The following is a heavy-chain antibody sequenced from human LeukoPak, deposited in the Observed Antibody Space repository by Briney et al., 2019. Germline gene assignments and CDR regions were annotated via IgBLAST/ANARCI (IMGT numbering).Heavy chain of an antibody. J-gene: IGHJ4*02. Sequence: RSSETLSLTGTGSGVSISSYYWSWIRQPPGKGLEWIGYIYYSGSTNYNPSLKSRVTISVDTSKNQFSLKLSSVTAADTAVYYCARGGLRYDFDYWGQGTLVTVSS. V-gene: IGHV4-59*01. CDR3: ARGGLRYDFDY. CDR2: IYYSGST. D-gene: IGHD4-17*01. CDR1: GVSISSYY.